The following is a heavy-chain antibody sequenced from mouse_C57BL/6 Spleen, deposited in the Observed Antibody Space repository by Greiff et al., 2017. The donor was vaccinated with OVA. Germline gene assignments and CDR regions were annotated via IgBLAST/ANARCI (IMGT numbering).Heavy chain of an antibody. CDR1: GYTFTDYY. CDR3: ARYGYDLYYFDY. CDR2: IYPGSGNT. V-gene: IGHV1-76*01. J-gene: IGHJ2*01. Sequence: QVHVKQSGAELVRPGASVKLSCKASGYTFTDYYINWVKQRPGQGLEWIARIYPGSGNTYYNEKFKGKATLTAEKSSSTAYMQLSSLTSEDSAVYFCARYGYDLYYFDYWGQGTTLTVSS. D-gene: IGHD2-2*01.